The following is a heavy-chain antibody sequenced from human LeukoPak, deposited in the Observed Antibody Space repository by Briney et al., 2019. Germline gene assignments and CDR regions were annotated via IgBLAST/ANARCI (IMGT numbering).Heavy chain of an antibody. D-gene: IGHD1-26*01. J-gene: IGHJ4*02. CDR2: IWYDGSNT. CDR1: GFTFSSYG. CDR3: AMDGGSY. V-gene: IGHV3-33*01. Sequence: GGSLRLSCTASGFTFSSYGMHWVRQAPGKGLEWVAVIWYDGSNTYYADSVKGRFTISRDSSKNTLYLQMNSLRAEDTALYYCAMDGGSYWGQGTLVTVSS.